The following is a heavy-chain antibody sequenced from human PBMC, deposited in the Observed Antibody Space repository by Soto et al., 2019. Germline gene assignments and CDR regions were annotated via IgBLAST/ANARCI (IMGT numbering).Heavy chain of an antibody. CDR3: ARTNSGGSYHNGWFDP. J-gene: IGHJ5*02. CDR2: ISAYNGNT. V-gene: IGHV1-18*01. D-gene: IGHD2-15*01. CDR1: GYTFTSYG. Sequence: QVQLVQSGAEVKKPGASVKVSCKASGYTFTSYGISWVRQAPGQGLEWMGWISAYNGNTNYAQKLKSRVTMTTDTSTSTAYMELRSLRSDDTAVYYCARTNSGGSYHNGWFDPWGQGTLVTVSS.